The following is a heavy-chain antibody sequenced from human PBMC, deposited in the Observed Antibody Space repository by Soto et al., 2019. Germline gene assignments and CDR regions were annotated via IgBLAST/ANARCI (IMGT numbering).Heavy chain of an antibody. J-gene: IGHJ2*01. Sequence: QVQLVQSGAEVKKPGSSVKVSCKASGGTFSNYPISWVRQAPGQGLEWMGGIIPIFGTVNYAQKFQGRVTITADQSTSKAYMELSSLISEDTAVYYCAKGNHRWLQLWYFDLWGRGTLVTVSS. D-gene: IGHD5-12*01. CDR2: IIPIFGTV. CDR3: AKGNHRWLQLWYFDL. CDR1: GGTFSNYP. V-gene: IGHV1-69*12.